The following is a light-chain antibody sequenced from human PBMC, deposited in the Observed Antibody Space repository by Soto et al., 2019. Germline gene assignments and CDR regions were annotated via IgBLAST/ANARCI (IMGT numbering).Light chain of an antibody. CDR3: QQYKDDAWT. J-gene: IGKJ1*01. CDR1: QRIDRY. Sequence: QMTQSPSFVSASIGDRVTITCRASQRIDRYLVWYQQKPGKAPKLLVYDASTLEGGVPSRFSGSGSATEFILTISSLQPDDFATYYCQQYKDDAWTFGQGTRVEIK. V-gene: IGKV1-5*01. CDR2: DAS.